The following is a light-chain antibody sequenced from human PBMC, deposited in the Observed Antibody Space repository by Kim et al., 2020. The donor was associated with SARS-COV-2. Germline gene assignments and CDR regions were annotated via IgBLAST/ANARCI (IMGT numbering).Light chain of an antibody. CDR3: NSRDNSGNHPV. J-gene: IGLJ3*02. CDR2: GKN. V-gene: IGLV3-19*01. Sequence: SSELTQDPAVSVALGQTVRITCQGDSLRSYYASWYQQKPGQAPVLVIYGKNNRPSGIPDRFSGSSSGNTASLTITGAQAEDEADYYCNSRDNSGNHPVFGGGTPLTVL. CDR1: SLRSYY.